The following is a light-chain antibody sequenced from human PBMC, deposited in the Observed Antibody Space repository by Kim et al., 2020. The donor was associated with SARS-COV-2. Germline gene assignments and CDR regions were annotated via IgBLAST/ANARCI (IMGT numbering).Light chain of an antibody. CDR1: QCVLYSLNNRSY. CDR2: GAS. Sequence: ATMTCKSSQCVLYSLNNRSYLAWYQQKPGQPPQLLIYGASGRMSGVPERFSGRGSGTDFTRTISNLQPEDVAVYYCHQYDTNPWTFGQGTKVDIK. CDR3: HQYDTNPWT. J-gene: IGKJ1*01. V-gene: IGKV4-1*01.